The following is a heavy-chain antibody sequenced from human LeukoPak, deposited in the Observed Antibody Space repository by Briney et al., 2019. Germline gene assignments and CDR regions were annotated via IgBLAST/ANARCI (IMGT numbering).Heavy chain of an antibody. CDR2: SKYSGRA. CDR3: AATEWYAGSEWFDP. CDR1: GASINTAVYY. Sequence: SETLSLTCTVSGASINTAVYYWTWIRQPPGKGLEWIVHSKYSGRADYNPSLKSRVTISLDTSKNQFSLNLSSVTAADTAVYYCAATEWYAGSEWFDPWGQGTLVTVSS. V-gene: IGHV4-31*03. J-gene: IGHJ5*02. D-gene: IGHD3-3*01.